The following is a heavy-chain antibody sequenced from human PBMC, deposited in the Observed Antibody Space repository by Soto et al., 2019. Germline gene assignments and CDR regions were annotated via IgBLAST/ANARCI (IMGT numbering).Heavy chain of an antibody. D-gene: IGHD3-10*01. J-gene: IGHJ6*03. CDR3: ARDMGSGKYYKVVYNFYYIDV. Sequence: EVQLVESGGGLVQPGDSLRLSCAASGFTIGAYDFHWVRQAPGKALEYISAISSYGGSIYYANSVKGRFTISRDNSKNAHYPQMGTMRGEDIIVYYSARDMGSGKYYKVVYNFYYIDVWGKGTTVTVSS. CDR2: ISSYGGSI. CDR1: GFTIGAYD. V-gene: IGHV3-64*01.